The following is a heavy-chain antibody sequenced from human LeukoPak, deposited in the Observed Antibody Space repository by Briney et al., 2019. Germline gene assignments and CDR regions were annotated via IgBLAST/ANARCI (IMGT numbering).Heavy chain of an antibody. Sequence: VKPSETLSLTCTVSGGSISSYYWSWIRQPPGKGLEWIGYIYYSGSTNYNPSLKSRVTISVDTSKNQFSLKLSSVTAADTAVYYCTRDGRWLQFYHRRHNFWFDPWGQGTLVTVSS. CDR1: GGSISSYY. CDR2: IYYSGST. CDR3: TRDGRWLQFYHRRHNFWFDP. J-gene: IGHJ5*02. D-gene: IGHD5-24*01. V-gene: IGHV4-59*01.